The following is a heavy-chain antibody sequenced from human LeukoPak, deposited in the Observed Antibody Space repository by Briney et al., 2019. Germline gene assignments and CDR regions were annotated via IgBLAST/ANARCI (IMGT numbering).Heavy chain of an antibody. CDR1: GGSISSYY. CDR2: ISYTTGT. CDR3: ARGGYSYGLDY. V-gene: IGHV4-59*01. Sequence: SETLSLTCTVSGGSISSYYWSWIRQPPGKGLEWIAYISYTTGTNYNPSLKSRVTISVDTSKNQFSLKLSSVTAADTAVYFCARGGYSYGLDYWGQGTLVTVSS. J-gene: IGHJ4*02. D-gene: IGHD5-18*01.